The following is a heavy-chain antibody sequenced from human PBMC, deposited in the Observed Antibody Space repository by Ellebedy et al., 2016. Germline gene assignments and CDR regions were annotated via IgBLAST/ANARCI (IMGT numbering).Heavy chain of an antibody. D-gene: IGHD4-23*01. J-gene: IGHJ5*02. Sequence: ASVKVSCXASGYTLTSYYMNWVRQAPGQGIEWLGIISPSGGNTNYAQKFQGRVSMATDTSTTTVYMELSSLRSEDTALYYCARGDYGGKSPGRAWGQGTLVTVSS. CDR3: ARGDYGGKSPGRA. CDR2: ISPSGGNT. CDR1: GYTLTSYY. V-gene: IGHV1-46*01.